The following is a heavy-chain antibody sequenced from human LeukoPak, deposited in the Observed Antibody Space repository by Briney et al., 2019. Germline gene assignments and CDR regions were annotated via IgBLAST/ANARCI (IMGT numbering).Heavy chain of an antibody. D-gene: IGHD6-19*01. CDR3: ASHRPDSSGWFF. Sequence: PSETLSLTCTDSGGSISRFHWSWLRQPAEKGLEWMGRIYTSGSPNYNPPPKSRVTMSVDTSKNQFSLKLSSVAAADTAVYYCASHRPDSSGWFFWGQGTLVTVSS. CDR1: GGSISRFH. V-gene: IGHV4-4*07. CDR2: IYTSGSP. J-gene: IGHJ4*02.